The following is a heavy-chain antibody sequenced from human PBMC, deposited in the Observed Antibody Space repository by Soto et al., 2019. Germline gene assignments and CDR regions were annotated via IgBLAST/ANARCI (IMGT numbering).Heavy chain of an antibody. J-gene: IGHJ4*02. CDR2: VTHDGSLY. CDR1: GFTFSSCA. V-gene: IGHV3-30*18. Sequence: LRLSCVASGFTFSSCAMHWVRQVPGKGLEWLAVVTHDGSLYPYADSVKGRFSISRDNSRKTLYLQMNSLRPEDTAVYYCVKDRSDTWSFDYWGQGTLVTVAS. D-gene: IGHD2-8*02. CDR3: VKDRSDTWSFDY.